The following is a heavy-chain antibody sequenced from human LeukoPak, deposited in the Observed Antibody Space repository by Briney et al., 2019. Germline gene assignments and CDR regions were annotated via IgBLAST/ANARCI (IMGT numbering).Heavy chain of an antibody. Sequence: SETLSLTCAVYGGSFSSYYWSWIRQPPGKGLEWIGYIYYSGSTNYNPSLKSRVTISVDTSKNQFSLKLSSVTAADTAVYYCARDKFYDSSGSSRWFDPWGQGTLVTVSS. V-gene: IGHV4-59*01. CDR3: ARDKFYDSSGSSRWFDP. CDR1: GGSFSSYY. J-gene: IGHJ5*02. CDR2: IYYSGST. D-gene: IGHD3-22*01.